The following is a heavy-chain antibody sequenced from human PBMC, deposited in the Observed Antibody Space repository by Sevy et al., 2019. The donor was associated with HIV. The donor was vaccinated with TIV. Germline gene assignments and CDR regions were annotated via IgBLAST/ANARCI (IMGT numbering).Heavy chain of an antibody. J-gene: IGHJ6*03. CDR1: GYSFTSYW. D-gene: IGHD3-22*01. V-gene: IGHV5-51*01. Sequence: GESLKISCKGSGYSFTSYWIGWVRQMPGKGLEWMGIIYPGDSDTRDSPSFQGQVTISADKSISTAYLQWSSLKASDTAMYYCARLMPYTQSIVVVGNYYYYYMDVWGKRTTVTASS. CDR2: IYPGDSDT. CDR3: ARLMPYTQSIVVVGNYYYYYMDV.